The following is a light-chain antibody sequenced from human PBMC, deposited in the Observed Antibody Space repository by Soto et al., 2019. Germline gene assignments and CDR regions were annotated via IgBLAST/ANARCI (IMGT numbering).Light chain of an antibody. CDR2: GAS. CDR3: QQYNNWPGT. CDR1: QSVSSN. V-gene: IGKV3-15*01. J-gene: IGKJ2*01. Sequence: EIVMTQSPATLSVSPGERATLSCRASQSVSSNLAWYQQKPGQAPRLLIYGASTRATGITARFSGSGSGTEFTLTISSLQSEDVAVYYCQQYNNWPGTFGQGTKLEIK.